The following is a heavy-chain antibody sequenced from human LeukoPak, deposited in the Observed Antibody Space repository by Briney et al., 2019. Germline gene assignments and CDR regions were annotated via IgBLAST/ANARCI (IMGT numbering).Heavy chain of an antibody. J-gene: IGHJ4*02. CDR2: ISWEGDTT. D-gene: IGHD3-10*01. V-gene: IGHV3-43D*04. CDR3: TRDTDYGSATNYFDH. CDR1: GFTFDDYA. Sequence: GGSLRLSCAASGFTFDDYAMHWVRQAPGKGQEWVSLISWEGDTTYYADSVRGRFTISRDNSKNSLYLQMNSLTADDTAFYYCTRDTDYGSATNYFDHWGQGTLVSVSS.